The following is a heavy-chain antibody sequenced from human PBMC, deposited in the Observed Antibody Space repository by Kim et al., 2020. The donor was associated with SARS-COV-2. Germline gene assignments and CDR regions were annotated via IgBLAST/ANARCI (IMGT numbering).Heavy chain of an antibody. D-gene: IGHD3-9*01. CDR2: ISWDGGST. Sequence: GGSLRLSCAASGFTFDDYTMHWVRQAPGKGLEWVSLISWDGGSTYYADSVKGRFTISRDNSKNSLYLQMNSLRTEDTALYYCAKDIKRYDRDGMDVWGQGTTVTVSS. CDR3: AKDIKRYDRDGMDV. V-gene: IGHV3-43*01. J-gene: IGHJ6*02. CDR1: GFTFDDYT.